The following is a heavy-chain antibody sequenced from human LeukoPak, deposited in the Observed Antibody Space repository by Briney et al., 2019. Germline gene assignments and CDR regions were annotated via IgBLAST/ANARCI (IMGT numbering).Heavy chain of an antibody. CDR1: GFTFSSYE. CDR2: ISSSGSTI. J-gene: IGHJ4*02. D-gene: IGHD6-13*01. V-gene: IGHV3-48*03. Sequence: GGSLRLSCAASGFTFSSYEMNWVRQAPGKGLEWVSYISSSGSTIYYADSVKGRFTISRDNSKNTLYLQMNSLRAEDTAVYYCAKGGSSSWDYFDHWGQGTLVTVSS. CDR3: AKGGSSSWDYFDH.